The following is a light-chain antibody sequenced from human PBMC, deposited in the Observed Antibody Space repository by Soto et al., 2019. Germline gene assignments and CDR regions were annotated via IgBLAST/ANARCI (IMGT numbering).Light chain of an antibody. CDR3: QQYNSQGT. J-gene: IGKJ1*01. Sequence: DIHMTQSPSTLSASVGDRVTITCRASQSISSWLAWYQQKPGKAPKLLIYDASSLESGVPSRFSGSGSGTEFTLTISSLQPDDFATYYCQQYNSQGTFGQGTKVDIK. CDR2: DAS. V-gene: IGKV1-5*01. CDR1: QSISSW.